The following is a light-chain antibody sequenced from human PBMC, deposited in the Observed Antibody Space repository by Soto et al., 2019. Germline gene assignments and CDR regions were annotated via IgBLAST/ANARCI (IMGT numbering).Light chain of an antibody. CDR1: QSVLYSSNNKNY. CDR2: WAS. V-gene: IGKV4-1*01. Sequence: DIVMTQSPDSLAVSLGERGTINCKSSQSVLYSSNNKNYLAWYQQKPGHPPKLLIYWASTRESGVPDRFSGSGSGTDFTLTISSLQAEDVAVYYCQQYYSSPLSFGGGTKVDI. J-gene: IGKJ4*01. CDR3: QQYYSSPLS.